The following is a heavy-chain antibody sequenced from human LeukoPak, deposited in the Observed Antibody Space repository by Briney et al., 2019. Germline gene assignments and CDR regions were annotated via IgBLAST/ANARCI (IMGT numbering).Heavy chain of an antibody. CDR2: ISAYNGNT. Sequence: ASVKVPCKTSGYTFTSYGISWVRQAPGQGLEWMGWISAYNGNTNYAQKFQGRVTMTIDTPTSTAYMELRSLRSDDTALYYCARSPYCSSTSCYMDVWGQGTTVTVSS. V-gene: IGHV1-18*01. CDR1: GYTFTSYG. D-gene: IGHD2-2*01. J-gene: IGHJ6*02. CDR3: ARSPYCSSTSCYMDV.